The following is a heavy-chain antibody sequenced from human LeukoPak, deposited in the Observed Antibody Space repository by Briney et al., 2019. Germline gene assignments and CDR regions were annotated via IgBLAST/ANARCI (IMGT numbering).Heavy chain of an antibody. J-gene: IGHJ3*02. CDR1: GFTITSSY. CDR3: AKDSYYYDSNAFDI. CDR2: ISGSGGST. V-gene: IGHV3-23*01. D-gene: IGHD3-22*01. Sequence: PGGSLRLSCAASGFTITSSYMNWVRQAPGKGLEWVSSISGSGGSTYYADSVKGRFTISRDNSKNTLYVQMNSLRAEDTAVYYCAKDSYYYDSNAFDIWGQGTMVTVSS.